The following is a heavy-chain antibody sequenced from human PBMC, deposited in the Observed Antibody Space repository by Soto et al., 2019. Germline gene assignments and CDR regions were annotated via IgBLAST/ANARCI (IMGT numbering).Heavy chain of an antibody. D-gene: IGHD6-13*01. V-gene: IGHV4-34*01. Sequence: SETLSLTCAVYGGSFSGYYWSWIRQPPGKGLEWIGEINHSGSTNCNPSLKSRVTISVDTSKNQFSLKLSSVTAADTAVYYCARGPVIAAAGTDYYYYMDVWGKGTTVTVSS. CDR1: GGSFSGYY. J-gene: IGHJ6*03. CDR2: INHSGST. CDR3: ARGPVIAAAGTDYYYYMDV.